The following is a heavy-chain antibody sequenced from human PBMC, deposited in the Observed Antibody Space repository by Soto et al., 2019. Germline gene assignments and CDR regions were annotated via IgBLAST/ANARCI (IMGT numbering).Heavy chain of an antibody. V-gene: IGHV4-31*03. J-gene: IGHJ4*02. CDR1: GGSISSGGYH. D-gene: IGHD2-21*01. CDR3: ARDVWPYYFDY. CDR2: TYYSGST. Sequence: QVQLQESGPGLVKSSQTLSLTCTVSGGSISSGGYHWNWIRQHPGKGLEWIGNTYYSGSTYYNPSLKSRVTISIDTSNNQFSLKLSSVTAADTAVYYCARDVWPYYFDYWGQGTLVTVSS.